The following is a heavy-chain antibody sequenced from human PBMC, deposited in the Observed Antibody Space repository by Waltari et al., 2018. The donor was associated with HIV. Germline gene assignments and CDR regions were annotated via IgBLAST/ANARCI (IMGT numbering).Heavy chain of an antibody. CDR3: ASSFPSGYDKKIDY. J-gene: IGHJ4*02. CDR1: GFTFSSYS. Sequence: EVQLVESGGGLVKPGGSLRLSCAASGFTFSSYSMNWVRQAPGKGLEWVSSISSSSSYIYYADSVKGRFTISRDNAKNSLYLQMNSLRAEDTAVYYCASSFPSGYDKKIDYWGQGTLVTVSS. CDR2: ISSSSSYI. D-gene: IGHD5-12*01. V-gene: IGHV3-21*01.